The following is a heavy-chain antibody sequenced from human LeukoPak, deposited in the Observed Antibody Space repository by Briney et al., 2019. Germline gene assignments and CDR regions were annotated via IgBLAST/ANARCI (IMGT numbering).Heavy chain of an antibody. CDR3: ARDSALDSSGYYLRDAFDI. Sequence: PGGSLRLSCAASGFTFSSYSMNWVRQAPGKGLEWVSSISSSSSYIYYADSVKGRFTISRDNAKNSLYLQMNSLRAEDTAVYYCARDSALDSSGYYLRDAFDIWGQGAMVTVSS. CDR1: GFTFSSYS. D-gene: IGHD3-22*01. CDR2: ISSSSSYI. V-gene: IGHV3-21*01. J-gene: IGHJ3*02.